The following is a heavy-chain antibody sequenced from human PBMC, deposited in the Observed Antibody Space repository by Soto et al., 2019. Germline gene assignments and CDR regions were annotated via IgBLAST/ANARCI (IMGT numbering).Heavy chain of an antibody. V-gene: IGHV3-48*03. Sequence: EVQLVESGGGLVQPGGSLRLSCAASGFTFSSYELNWVRQAPGKGLEWVSYISISGGTIYYADSVKGRVTISRDNAKKSLYLQMNSLRAEDTAVYYCARGFGGGWSRGGYFDYWGQGTLVTVSS. D-gene: IGHD6-19*01. CDR3: ARGFGGGWSRGGYFDY. J-gene: IGHJ4*02. CDR2: ISISGGTI. CDR1: GFTFSSYE.